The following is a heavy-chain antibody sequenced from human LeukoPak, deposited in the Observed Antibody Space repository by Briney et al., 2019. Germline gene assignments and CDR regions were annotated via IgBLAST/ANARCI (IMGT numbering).Heavy chain of an antibody. J-gene: IGHJ3*02. D-gene: IGHD1-26*01. CDR2: ISWDSGSI. Sequence: SLRLSCAASGFTFDDYAMHWVRQAPGKGLEWVSGISWDSGSIGYADSVKGRFTISRDNAKIYLYLQMNSLRAEDTGLYYCAKDIVGADTGAFDIWGQGTMVTVSS. CDR3: AKDIVGADTGAFDI. CDR1: GFTFDDYA. V-gene: IGHV3-9*01.